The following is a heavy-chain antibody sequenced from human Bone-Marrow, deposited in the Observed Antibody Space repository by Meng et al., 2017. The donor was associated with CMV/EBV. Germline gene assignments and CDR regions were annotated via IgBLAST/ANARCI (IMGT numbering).Heavy chain of an antibody. CDR2: IIPILGIA. CDR3: ARAQGYYGMDV. J-gene: IGHJ6*02. Sequence: SVKVSCKASGYTFSSYYMHWVRQAPGQGLEWMGGIIPILGIANYAQKFQGRVTITADKSASTVYMDLSSLRSEDTAVYYCARAQGYYGMDVWGQGTTVTVSS. CDR1: GYTFSSYY. V-gene: IGHV1-69*10.